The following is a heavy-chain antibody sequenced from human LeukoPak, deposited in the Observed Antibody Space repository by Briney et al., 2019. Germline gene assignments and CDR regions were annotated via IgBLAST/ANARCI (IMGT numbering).Heavy chain of an antibody. J-gene: IGHJ5*02. Sequence: ASAKVSCKASGYTFTGYYMHWVRQAPGQGLEWMGWINPNSGGTNYAQKFQGWVTMTRDTSISTAYMELSRLRSDDTAVYYCARGSLRITGTTRYWFDPWGQGTLVTVSS. CDR2: INPNSGGT. CDR3: ARGSLRITGTTRYWFDP. V-gene: IGHV1-2*04. D-gene: IGHD1-20*01. CDR1: GYTFTGYY.